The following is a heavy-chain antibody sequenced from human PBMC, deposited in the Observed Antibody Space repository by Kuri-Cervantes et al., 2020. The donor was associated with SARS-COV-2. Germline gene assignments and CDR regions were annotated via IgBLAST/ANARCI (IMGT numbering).Heavy chain of an antibody. J-gene: IGHJ4*02. V-gene: IGHV3-73*01. CDR1: GLTFSSYW. CDR2: VRGKANNYAT. CDR3: TTLIDY. Sequence: GGSLRLSCAASGLTFSSYWMSWVRQASGKGLEWVGRVRGKANNYATAYAASVKGRFTISRDDSKNMAYLQMNSLRTEDTAVYYCTTLIDYWGQGALVTVSS.